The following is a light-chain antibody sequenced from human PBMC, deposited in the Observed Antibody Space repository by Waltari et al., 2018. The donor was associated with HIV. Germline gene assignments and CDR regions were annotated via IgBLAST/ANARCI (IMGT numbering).Light chain of an antibody. CDR1: SNDVGGYNY. J-gene: IGLJ2*01. CDR3: SSYKNSHPLV. Sequence: QSALTQPASVSGSAGQSITISCTGTSNDVGGYNYVSWYQQHPGKAPKLMIYEVSNRPSGVSSLFSGSKSGNTSSLIFAGLQAEDAAYYYCSSYKNSHPLVFGGGTKLTVL. CDR2: EVS. V-gene: IGLV2-14*01.